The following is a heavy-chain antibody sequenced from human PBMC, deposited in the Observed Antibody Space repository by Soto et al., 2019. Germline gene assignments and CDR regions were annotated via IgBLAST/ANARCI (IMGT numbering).Heavy chain of an antibody. CDR2: ISAYNGNT. V-gene: IGHV1-18*01. CDR1: GYTFTSYG. D-gene: IGHD4-17*01. J-gene: IGHJ4*02. CDR3: ARDGRESVTKKCFDY. Sequence: GASVKVSCKASGYTFTSYGISWVRQAPGQGLEWMGWISAYNGNTNYAQKLQGRVTMTTDTSTSTAYMELRSLRSDDTAVYYCARDGRESVTKKCFDYWGQGTLVTVSS.